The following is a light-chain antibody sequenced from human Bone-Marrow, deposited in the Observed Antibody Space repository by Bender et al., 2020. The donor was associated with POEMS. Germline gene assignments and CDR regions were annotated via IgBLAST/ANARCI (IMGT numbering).Light chain of an antibody. CDR3: QSWGSNTAV. V-gene: IGLV3-1*01. CDR2: QDT. J-gene: IGLJ2*01. CDR1: KLGEEY. Sequence: SYELTQPPSVSVSPGQTATITCSGEKLGEEYACWYQQKPGQSPVVVIYQDTKRPSGIPERFSGSTSGNTASLTISGTQTMDEADYYCQSWGSNTAVFGGGTKPTVL.